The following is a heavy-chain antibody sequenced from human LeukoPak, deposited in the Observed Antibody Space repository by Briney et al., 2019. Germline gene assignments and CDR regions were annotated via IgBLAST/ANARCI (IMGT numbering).Heavy chain of an antibody. J-gene: IGHJ4*02. Sequence: SETLSLTCAVYGGSFSGYYWSWIRQPPGKGLEWIGEINHSGSTNYNPSLKSRVTISVDTSKNQFSLKLSSVTAADTAVYYCARATAFGYMITFGGVLDYWGQGTLVTVSS. V-gene: IGHV4-34*01. CDR2: INHSGST. D-gene: IGHD3-16*01. CDR3: ARATAFGYMITFGGVLDY. CDR1: GGSFSGYY.